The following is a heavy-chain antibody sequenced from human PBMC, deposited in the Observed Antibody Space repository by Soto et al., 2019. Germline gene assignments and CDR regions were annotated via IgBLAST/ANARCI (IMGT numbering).Heavy chain of an antibody. J-gene: IGHJ4*02. D-gene: IGHD5-18*01. Sequence: QVQLVQSGAEVKKPGASVKVSCKASGYTFTSYAMHWVRQAPGQRLEWMGWINAGNGNTKYSQKFQGRVTITRDTSASTGYMGLSSLRSEDTAVYYCAGDPGYSYGYKWGQGTLVTVSS. CDR1: GYTFTSYA. CDR3: AGDPGYSYGYK. V-gene: IGHV1-3*01. CDR2: INAGNGNT.